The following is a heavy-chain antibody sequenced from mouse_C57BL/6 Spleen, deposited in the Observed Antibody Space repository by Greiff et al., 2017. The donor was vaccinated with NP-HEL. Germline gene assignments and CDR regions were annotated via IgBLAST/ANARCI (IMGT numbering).Heavy chain of an antibody. V-gene: IGHV1-72*01. D-gene: IGHD1-1*01. CDR2: IDPNSGGT. CDR3: ARGYYGSSYVDCYLDV. CDR1: GYTFTSYW. Sequence: QVQLQQPGAELVKPGASVKLSCKASGYTFTSYWMHWVKQRPGRGLEWIGRIDPNSGGTKYNEKFKSKATLTVDKPSSTAYMQLSSLTSEDSAVYYCARGYYGSSYVDCYLDVWGTGTTVTVSS. J-gene: IGHJ1*03.